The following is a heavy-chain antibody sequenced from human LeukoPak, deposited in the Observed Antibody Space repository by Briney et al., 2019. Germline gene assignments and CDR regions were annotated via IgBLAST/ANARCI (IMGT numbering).Heavy chain of an antibody. Sequence: SETLSLTCTVSGGSISSYYWSWIRQPPGKGLEWIGYIYYSGSTNYNPSLKSRVTISVDTSKNQFSLKLSSVTAADTAVYYCARGSRSSSWYTHYYYYMDVWGKGTTVTISS. CDR1: GGSISSYY. V-gene: IGHV4-59*01. CDR3: ARGSRSSSWYTHYYYYMDV. D-gene: IGHD6-13*01. J-gene: IGHJ6*03. CDR2: IYYSGST.